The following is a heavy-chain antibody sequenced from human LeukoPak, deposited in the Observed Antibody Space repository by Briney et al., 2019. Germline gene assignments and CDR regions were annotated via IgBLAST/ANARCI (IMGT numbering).Heavy chain of an antibody. Sequence: SVKVSCKASGGTFSSYAIGWVRQAPGQGLEWMGGIIPIFGTANYAQKFQGRVTITTDESASTAYMELSSLRSEDTAVYYCAREGRWLRTNPYFDYWGQGTLVTVSS. CDR1: GGTFSSYA. CDR3: AREGRWLRTNPYFDY. CDR2: IIPIFGTA. V-gene: IGHV1-69*05. D-gene: IGHD5-24*01. J-gene: IGHJ4*02.